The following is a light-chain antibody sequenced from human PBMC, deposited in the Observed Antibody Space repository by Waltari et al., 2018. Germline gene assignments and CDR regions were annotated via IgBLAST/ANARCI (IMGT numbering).Light chain of an antibody. CDR3: QAWDTKV. CDR1: KLGDRY. J-gene: IGLJ2*01. Sequence: SYELTQPPSVSVSPGQTASITCAGDKLGDRYVSWYQKKPGQSPVRVIYQRSKRPSRIPERFSGSNAGNTATLTISGTQAMDEADYYCQAWDTKVFGGGTKLTVL. V-gene: IGLV3-1*01. CDR2: QRS.